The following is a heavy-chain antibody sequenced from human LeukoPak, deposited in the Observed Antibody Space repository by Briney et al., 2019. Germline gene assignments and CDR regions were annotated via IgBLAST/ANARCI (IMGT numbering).Heavy chain of an antibody. Sequence: ASVTVSCKLSGYTLTQLSIHWVRQGPGKGLEWMGGFDPDDDEIIYAQKFQGRVTMTEDTSTDTAYMELSSLRSDDTAVYYCASSEREVAIADYWGQGTLVTVSS. D-gene: IGHD5-12*01. J-gene: IGHJ4*02. CDR2: FDPDDDEI. CDR1: GYTLTQLS. CDR3: ASSEREVAIADY. V-gene: IGHV1-24*01.